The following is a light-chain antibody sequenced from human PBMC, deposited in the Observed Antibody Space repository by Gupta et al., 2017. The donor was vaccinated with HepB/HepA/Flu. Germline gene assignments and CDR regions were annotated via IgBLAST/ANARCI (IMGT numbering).Light chain of an antibody. J-gene: IGKJ1*01. Sequence: QIPRPPSTLSALLGDRVTITCRASQGISRCLAWYQQNPGKAPKLLIYKASSLERGVPSRFSGSGSGTEFSLTISSLQADDFGTYYCQQYNSYSWTFGQGTKVETK. CDR2: KAS. V-gene: IGKV1-5*03. CDR1: QGISRC. CDR3: QQYNSYSWT.